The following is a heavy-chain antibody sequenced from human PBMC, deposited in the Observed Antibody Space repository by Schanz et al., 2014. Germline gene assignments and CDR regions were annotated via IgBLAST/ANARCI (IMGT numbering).Heavy chain of an antibody. CDR3: VRDSFFAFDY. J-gene: IGHJ4*02. CDR2: ISGSGGST. D-gene: IGHD3-3*01. CDR1: GFTFSNYA. Sequence: EVQLVESGGGLVQPGGSLRLSCAASGFTFSNYAMHWVRQTPGKGLEWVSAISGSGGSTYYADSVKGRFTISRDNSKNTLYLQMNSLRAEDTAVYYCVRDSFFAFDYWGQGTLVTVSS. V-gene: IGHV3-23*04.